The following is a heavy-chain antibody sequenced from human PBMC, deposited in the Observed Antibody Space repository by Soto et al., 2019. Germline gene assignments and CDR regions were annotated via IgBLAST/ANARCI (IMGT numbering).Heavy chain of an antibody. CDR2: ISYDGSNK. J-gene: IGHJ6*02. CDR3: AKDRSVRGAHLHYYYYYGMDV. Sequence: GGSLRLSCAASGFIFSSYGMHWVRQAPGKGLEWVAVISYDGSNKYYADSVKGRFTISRDNSKNTLYLQMNSLRAEDTAVYYCAKDRSVRGAHLHYYYYYGMDVWGQGTTVTVSS. D-gene: IGHD3-10*01. CDR1: GFIFSSYG. V-gene: IGHV3-30*18.